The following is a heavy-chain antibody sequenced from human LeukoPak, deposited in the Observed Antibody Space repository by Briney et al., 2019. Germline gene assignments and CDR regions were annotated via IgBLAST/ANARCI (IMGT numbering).Heavy chain of an antibody. Sequence: GGSLRLSCAASGFTFDDYAMHWVRQAPGKGLEWVSGISWNSGSIGYADSVKGRFTISRDNAKNSLYLQMNSLRAEDTALYYCAKDTAYYYDSSGYLDYWGQGTLVTVSS. V-gene: IGHV3-9*01. J-gene: IGHJ4*02. CDR2: ISWNSGSI. D-gene: IGHD3-22*01. CDR1: GFTFDDYA. CDR3: AKDTAYYYDSSGYLDY.